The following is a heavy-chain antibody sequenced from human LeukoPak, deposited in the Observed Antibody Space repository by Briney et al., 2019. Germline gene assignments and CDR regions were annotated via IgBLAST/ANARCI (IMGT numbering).Heavy chain of an antibody. V-gene: IGHV3-30*03. Sequence: GGSLRLSCAASGFTFSSYGMHWVRQAPGKGLEWVAVISYDGSNKYYADSVKGRFTISRDNAKNTLYLQMNSLRAEDTAVYYCASLRAATYYYYYMDVWGKGTTVTVSS. J-gene: IGHJ6*03. CDR1: GFTFSSYG. D-gene: IGHD2-2*01. CDR2: ISYDGSNK. CDR3: ASLRAATYYYYYMDV.